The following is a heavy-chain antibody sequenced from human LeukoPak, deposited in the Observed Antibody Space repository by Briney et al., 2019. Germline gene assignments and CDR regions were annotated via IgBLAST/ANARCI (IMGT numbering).Heavy chain of an antibody. J-gene: IGHJ4*02. V-gene: IGHV3-66*01. D-gene: IGHD3-16*02. CDR3: ARDRSYTVLRHYFDF. CDR2: IFKSGTT. CDR1: GFTVSSNY. Sequence: GGSLRLSCAASGFTVSSNYMSWVRQAPGKGLEWVSAIFKSGTTYYAGSVKGRFTISRDNSRNTLYLQMNSLRAEDTAVYYCARDRSYTVLRHYFDFWGQGTLVTVSS.